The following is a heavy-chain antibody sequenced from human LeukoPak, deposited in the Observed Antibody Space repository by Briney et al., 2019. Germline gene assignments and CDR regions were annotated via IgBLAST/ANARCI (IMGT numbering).Heavy chain of an antibody. J-gene: IGHJ5*02. CDR2: IYHSGST. D-gene: IGHD6-13*01. CDR3: ARCELRIAAAGGWFYP. Sequence: SETLSLTCTVSGYSISSGYYWGWIRQPPGKGLEWIRSIYHSGSTYYNPSLKSRVTISVDTSKNQFSLKLSSVTAADTAVYYCARCELRIAAAGGWFYPWGQGTLVTVSS. CDR1: GYSISSGYY. V-gene: IGHV4-38-2*02.